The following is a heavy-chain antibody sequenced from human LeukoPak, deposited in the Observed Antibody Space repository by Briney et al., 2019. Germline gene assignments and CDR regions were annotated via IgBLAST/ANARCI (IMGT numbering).Heavy chain of an antibody. V-gene: IGHV3-23*01. CDR3: ARPLTLGANDAFDI. CDR2: ISGSGGNT. CDR1: GFTFSDYY. J-gene: IGHJ3*02. D-gene: IGHD1-26*01. Sequence: GGSLRLSCAASGFTFSDYYMSWIRQAPGKGLEWVSAISGSGGNTYYADSVKGRFTISRDNSKNTVYLQMNSLRAEDTAVYYCARPLTLGANDAFDIWGQGTLVTVSS.